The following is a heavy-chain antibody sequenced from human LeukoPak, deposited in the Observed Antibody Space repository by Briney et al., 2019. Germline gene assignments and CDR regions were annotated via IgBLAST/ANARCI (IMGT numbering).Heavy chain of an antibody. CDR3: ARESYSSGILYYFDY. CDR2: IIPIFGTA. D-gene: IGHD3-22*01. J-gene: IGHJ4*02. V-gene: IGHV1-69*06. Sequence: ASVKVSCKASGGTFSSYAISWVRQAPGRRLEWMGRIIPIFGTANYAQKFQGRVTITADKSTSTAYMELSSLRSEDTAVYYCARESYSSGILYYFDYWGQGTLVTVSS. CDR1: GGTFSSYA.